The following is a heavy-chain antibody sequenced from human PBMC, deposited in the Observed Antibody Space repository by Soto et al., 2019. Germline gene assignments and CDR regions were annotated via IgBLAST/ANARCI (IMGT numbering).Heavy chain of an antibody. CDR3: ARRYGTVFDY. J-gene: IGHJ4*02. Sequence: SETLSLTCTVSGGSISSYYWSWIRQPPGKGPEWIGYIYYSGSTNYNSSLKSRVTISVDTSKNQFSLKVSSVTAADTAVYYCARRYGTVFDYWGQGTLVTVSS. D-gene: IGHD6-13*01. V-gene: IGHV4-59*01. CDR1: GGSISSYY. CDR2: IYYSGST.